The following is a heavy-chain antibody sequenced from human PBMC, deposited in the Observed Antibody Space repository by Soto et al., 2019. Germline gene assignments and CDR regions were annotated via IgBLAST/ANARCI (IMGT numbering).Heavy chain of an antibody. J-gene: IGHJ3*02. D-gene: IGHD3-22*01. CDR1: GYTLTELS. Sequence: ASVKVSCKVSGYTLTELSMHWVRQAPGKGLEWMGRFDPEDGETIYAQKFQGSVTMTEDTSTDTAYMELSSLRFEDTAVYYCARLLDVPYYYDSSGPQDAFDIWGQGTMVTVSS. V-gene: IGHV1-24*01. CDR2: FDPEDGET. CDR3: ARLLDVPYYYDSSGPQDAFDI.